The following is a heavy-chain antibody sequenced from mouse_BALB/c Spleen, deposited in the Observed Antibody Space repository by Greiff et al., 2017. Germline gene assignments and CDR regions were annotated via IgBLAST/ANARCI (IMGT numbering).Heavy chain of an antibody. Sequence: LVESGGGLVKPGGSLKLSCAASGFTFSSYAMSWVRQTPEKRLEWVASISSGGSTYYPDSVKGRFTISRDNARNILYLQMSSLRSEDTAMYYCAREYDGAMDYWGQGTSVTVSS. CDR1: GFTFSSYA. J-gene: IGHJ4*01. CDR3: AREYDGAMDY. V-gene: IGHV5-6-5*01. CDR2: ISSGGST. D-gene: IGHD2-14*01.